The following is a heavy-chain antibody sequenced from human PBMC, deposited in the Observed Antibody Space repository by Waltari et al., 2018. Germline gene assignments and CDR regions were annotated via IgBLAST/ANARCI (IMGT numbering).Heavy chain of an antibody. J-gene: IGHJ4*02. D-gene: IGHD6-19*01. CDR2: IRYDGSNK. Sequence: QVQLVESGGGVVQPGGSLRLSCAASGFTFSSYGMHWVRQAPGNGVEWVAFIRYDGSNKYYADSGKGRFTISRDNSKNTLYLQMNSLRAEDTAVYYCASPYSSGWYFAYWGQGTLVTVSS. CDR1: GFTFSSYG. CDR3: ASPYSSGWYFAY. V-gene: IGHV3-30*02.